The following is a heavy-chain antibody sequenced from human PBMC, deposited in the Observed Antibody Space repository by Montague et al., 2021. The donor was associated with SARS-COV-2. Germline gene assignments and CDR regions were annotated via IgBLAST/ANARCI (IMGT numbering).Heavy chain of an antibody. J-gene: IGHJ6*03. CDR3: ARLRDGVVPSPILGVGPFHSYYYMDV. Sequence: SETLSLTCAVHGSSFSGYYWNWIRQSPGKGLEWIGEINHGGSTKFSPSLKGRLTISTDTSKNQFSLKLTSVAAADTAVYYCARLRDGVVPSPILGVGPFHSYYYMDVWGRGTPVTVSS. D-gene: IGHD3-10*01. V-gene: IGHV4-34*01. CDR1: GSSFSGYY. CDR2: INHGGST.